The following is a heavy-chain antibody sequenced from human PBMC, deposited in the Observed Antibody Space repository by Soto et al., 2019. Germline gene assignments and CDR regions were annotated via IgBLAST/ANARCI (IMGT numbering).Heavy chain of an antibody. D-gene: IGHD1-20*01. CDR2: IYYSGST. CDR3: ALLGGITGTTWGAN. J-gene: IGHJ4*02. CDR1: GGSISSGDYY. Sequence: LSLPCTVSGGSISSGDYYWSWIRQPPGKGLEWIGYIYYSGSTYYNPSLKSRVTISVDTSKNQFSLKLSSVTAADTAVYYCALLGGITGTTWGANWGQGTLVTVSS. V-gene: IGHV4-30-4*01.